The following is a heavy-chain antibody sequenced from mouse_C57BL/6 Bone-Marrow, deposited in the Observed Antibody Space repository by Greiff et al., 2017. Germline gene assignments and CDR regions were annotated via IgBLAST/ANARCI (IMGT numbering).Heavy chain of an antibody. CDR3: ARELRFAY. V-gene: IGHV1-81*01. CDR2: IYPRSGNT. J-gene: IGHJ3*01. D-gene: IGHD1-1*01. Sequence: QVQLQQSGAELARPGASVKLSCKASGYTFTSYGISWVKQRTGQGLEWIGEIYPRSGNTYYNEKFKGKATLTADKSSSTAYMELRSLTSEDSAVYFCARELRFAYWGQGTLVTVSA. CDR1: GYTFTSYG.